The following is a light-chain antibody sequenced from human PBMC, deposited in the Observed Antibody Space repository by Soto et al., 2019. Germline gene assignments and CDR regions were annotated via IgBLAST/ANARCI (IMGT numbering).Light chain of an antibody. V-gene: IGLV1-40*01. CDR2: HNI. CDR1: SSNIGAGYD. CDR3: QSYDSSLNWV. J-gene: IGLJ3*02. Sequence: QSVLTQPPAVSGAPGQRVTISCTGNSSNIGAGYDVHWYQQRPGTAPKLLISHNIKRPSGVPDRFSCSKADTSASLVITGIQADDEADYYCQSYDSSLNWVFGGGTKLTVL.